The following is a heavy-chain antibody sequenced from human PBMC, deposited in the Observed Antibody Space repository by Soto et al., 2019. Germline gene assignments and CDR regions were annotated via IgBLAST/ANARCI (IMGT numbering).Heavy chain of an antibody. Sequence: SETLSLTCTVSGVSISFYYWSWIRQPPGKGLEWIAYIDSSGSTKYNPSLRSRVTISLDTSRNQLSLKLNSVTAADTAVYYCAREGYSSRWNPIDYWGQGTQVTVSS. J-gene: IGHJ4*02. V-gene: IGHV4-59*01. CDR2: IDSSGST. CDR3: AREGYSSRWNPIDY. CDR1: GVSISFYY. D-gene: IGHD6-13*01.